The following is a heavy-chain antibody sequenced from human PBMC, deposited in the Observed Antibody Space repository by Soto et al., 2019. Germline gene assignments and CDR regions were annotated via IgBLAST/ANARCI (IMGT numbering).Heavy chain of an antibody. J-gene: IGHJ6*02. CDR1: GYTFTSYG. D-gene: IGHD2-15*01. CDR2: ISAYNGNT. V-gene: IGHV1-18*01. Sequence: QVQLVQSGAEVKKPGASVKVSCTASGYTFTSYGISWVRQAPGQGLEWMGWISAYNGNTNYAQKLQGRVTMTTDTATSTAYMELRSLRSDDTAVYYCARGGSVVVVAAPDYYYYGMDVWGQGTTVTVSS. CDR3: ARGGSVVVVAAPDYYYYGMDV.